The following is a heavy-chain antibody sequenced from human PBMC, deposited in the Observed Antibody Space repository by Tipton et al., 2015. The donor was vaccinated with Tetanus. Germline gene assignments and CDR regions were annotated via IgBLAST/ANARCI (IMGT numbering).Heavy chain of an antibody. CDR1: GFSFSNYA. CDR3: VRDGGSSGWLAY. V-gene: IGHV3-23*04. J-gene: IGHJ4*02. Sequence: VQLVQSGGGLTQPGGSLRLSCAVSGFSFSNYAMNWVRQSPLRGLEWVSGISGSGDETHYADSVKGRFSISRDNAKNTLYLQMNSLRVEDTAVYYCVRDGGSSGWLAYWGQGTLVTVSS. CDR2: ISGSGDET. D-gene: IGHD6-19*01.